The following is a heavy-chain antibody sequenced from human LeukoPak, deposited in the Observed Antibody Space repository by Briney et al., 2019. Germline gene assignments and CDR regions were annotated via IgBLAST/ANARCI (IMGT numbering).Heavy chain of an antibody. J-gene: IGHJ6*03. CDR2: IYYSGST. D-gene: IGHD6-19*01. Sequence: SETLSLTCTVSGGSISNYYWSWIRQPPGKGLEWIGYIYYSGSTNYNPSLKSRVTITVDTSKNQFSLKLSSVTAADTAVYYCARSRHSSGWYYYYYMDVWGKGTTVTISS. V-gene: IGHV4-59*12. CDR3: ARSRHSSGWYYYYYMDV. CDR1: GGSISNYY.